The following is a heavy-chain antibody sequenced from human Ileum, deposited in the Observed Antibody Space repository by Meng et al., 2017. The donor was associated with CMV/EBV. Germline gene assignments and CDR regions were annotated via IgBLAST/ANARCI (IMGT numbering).Heavy chain of an antibody. J-gene: IGHJ6*02. CDR2: IYYSGTT. V-gene: IGHV4-59*01. D-gene: IGHD3-10*01. CDR3: ATGEYYYNGMDV. CDR1: GDSISNYY. Sequence: AETLSLTCTVSGDSISNYYWSWIRQPPGKGLEWIGYIYYSGTTNYNPSLKSRVTISRDTSKNQFSLKLTSVPTADTAVYYCATGEYYYNGMDVWGQGITGTVSS.